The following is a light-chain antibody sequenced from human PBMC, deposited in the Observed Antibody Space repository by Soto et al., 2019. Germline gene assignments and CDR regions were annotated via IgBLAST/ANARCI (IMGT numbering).Light chain of an antibody. Sequence: QSALTQPASVSGSPGQSITISCTGTSNDVGGYNYVSWYQQHPGKAPKLVIYEVSHRPSGISDRFSGSKSGNTASLTISGLQVEDEAKYYCSSYTTSSPYVFGPGTKLTVL. CDR2: EVS. V-gene: IGLV2-14*01. CDR1: SNDVGGYNY. J-gene: IGLJ1*01. CDR3: SSYTTSSPYV.